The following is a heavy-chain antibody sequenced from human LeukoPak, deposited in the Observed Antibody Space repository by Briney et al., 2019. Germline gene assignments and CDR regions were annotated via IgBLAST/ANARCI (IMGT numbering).Heavy chain of an antibody. D-gene: IGHD4-17*01. CDR3: ARGLRTYYYYYMDV. CDR2: MDPNSGNT. CDR1: GYTFTSYY. Sequence: ASVKLSCKASGYTFTSYYMHWVRQAPGQGLEWMGWMDPNSGNTGYAQKFQGRVTITRNTSISTAYMELSSLRSEDTAVYYCARGLRTYYYYYMDVWGKGTTVTVSS. V-gene: IGHV1-8*03. J-gene: IGHJ6*03.